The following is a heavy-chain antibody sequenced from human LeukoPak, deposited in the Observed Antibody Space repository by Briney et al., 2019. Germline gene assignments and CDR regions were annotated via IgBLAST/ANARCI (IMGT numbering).Heavy chain of an antibody. Sequence: ASVKVSCRVSGYTLTELSMHWVRQAPGKGLEWMGGSDPEDGETIYAQKFQGRVTMTEDTSTDTAYMELSSLRSEDTAVYYCATDGLGRRWFDPWGQGTLVTVSS. V-gene: IGHV1-24*01. CDR1: GYTLTELS. D-gene: IGHD7-27*01. J-gene: IGHJ5*02. CDR3: ATDGLGRRWFDP. CDR2: SDPEDGET.